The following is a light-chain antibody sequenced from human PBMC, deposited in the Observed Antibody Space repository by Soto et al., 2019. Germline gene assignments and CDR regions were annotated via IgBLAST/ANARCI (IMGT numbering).Light chain of an antibody. V-gene: IGKV1-5*02. CDR3: QQYNSRSLS. J-gene: IGKJ4*01. CDR2: DAS. Sequence: DIQMTQSPSSLSASVGDRVTIICRASQSVSTRLAWYQQKPGKAPKVLIYDASSLESGVPSGFSGSGSGTEFTLTISSLQPDDFATYYCQQYNSRSLSFGGGTKVDIK. CDR1: QSVSTR.